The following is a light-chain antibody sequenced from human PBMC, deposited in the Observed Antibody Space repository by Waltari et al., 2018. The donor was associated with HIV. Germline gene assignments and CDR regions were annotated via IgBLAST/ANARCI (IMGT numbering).Light chain of an antibody. V-gene: IGLV2-11*01. Sequence: SALTQPRSVSGSPGPSVTISCTGTSSDVGGYNYVSWYQQHPGKAPKLMIYDVTKRPSGVPDRFSGSKSGNTASLTISGLQAEDEADYFCCSYAGGYTLVFGGGTKLTVL. CDR2: DVT. J-gene: IGLJ3*02. CDR3: CSYAGGYTLV. CDR1: SSDVGGYNY.